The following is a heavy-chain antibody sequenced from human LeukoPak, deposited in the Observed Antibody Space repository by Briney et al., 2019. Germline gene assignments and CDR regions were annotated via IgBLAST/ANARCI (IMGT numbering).Heavy chain of an antibody. CDR2: IRYDGSNK. D-gene: IGHD6-13*01. CDR3: AKDPSRQQQLECGAFDI. Sequence: GGSLKLSCAASGFTFSSYGMHWVRQAPGKGLEWVAFIRYDGSNKYYADSVKGRFTISRDNSKNTLYLQMNSLRAEDTAVYYCAKDPSRQQQLECGAFDIWGQGTMVTVSS. CDR1: GFTFSSYG. V-gene: IGHV3-30*02. J-gene: IGHJ3*02.